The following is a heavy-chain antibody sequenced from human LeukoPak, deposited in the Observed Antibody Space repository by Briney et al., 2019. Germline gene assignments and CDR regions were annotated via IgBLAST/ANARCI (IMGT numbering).Heavy chain of an antibody. CDR3: AKGQEMDTMPPPFHY. Sequence: PGGSLRVSCAASGFTFSNYAMSWVRQAPGKGLEWVSAIRCSGGNTFYADSVKGRFTLSRDNSKNTLYLQVNSLRPADTAIYYCAKGQEMDTMPPPFHYWGEGTLVTVP. J-gene: IGHJ4*02. D-gene: IGHD5-24*01. CDR1: GFTFSNYA. V-gene: IGHV3-23*01. CDR2: IRCSGGNT.